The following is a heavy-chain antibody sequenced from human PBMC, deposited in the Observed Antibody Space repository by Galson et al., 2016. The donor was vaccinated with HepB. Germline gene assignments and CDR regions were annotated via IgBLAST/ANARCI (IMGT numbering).Heavy chain of an antibody. CDR3: ARGSGGYDFWSGYATVRFDP. V-gene: IGHV4-59*01. CDR2: IHDSGTT. CDR1: GASIRSYY. J-gene: IGHJ5*02. Sequence: SETLSLTCTVSGASIRSYYWSWIRQPPGKGLEWIGYIHDSGTTNYNPSLKSRISISVDKSKNQFSLKLSSVTAADTALYYCARGSGGYDFWSGYATVRFDPWGQGTLVTVSS. D-gene: IGHD3-3*01.